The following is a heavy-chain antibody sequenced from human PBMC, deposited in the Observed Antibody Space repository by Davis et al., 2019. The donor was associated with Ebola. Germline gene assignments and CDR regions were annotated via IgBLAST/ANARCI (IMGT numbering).Heavy chain of an antibody. CDR3: AKHLGYCSTTNCPRFHDS. V-gene: IGHV3-23*01. CDR1: GFTFSDYV. J-gene: IGHJ4*02. Sequence: GGSLRLSCAASGFTFSDYVMNWVRQAPGKGLEWLSTISVGGDTTHYADSVKGRFTISRDNSKSTLYLQMNSLRAEDTAVYYCAKHLGYCSTTNCPRFHDSWGQGTLVTVSS. D-gene: IGHD2-2*01. CDR2: ISVGGDTT.